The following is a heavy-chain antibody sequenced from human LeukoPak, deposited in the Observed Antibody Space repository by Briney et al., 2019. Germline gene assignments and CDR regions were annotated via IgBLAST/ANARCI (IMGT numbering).Heavy chain of an antibody. D-gene: IGHD1-1*01. Sequence: GGSLRLSCAASGFTFSSYSMMWVRQAPGKGLEWVSYISSSSTTIHYADSVKGRFTISRDNSKNTLYLQMNSLRTEDTAVYYCARDNRNWNDFDYWGQGTLVTVSS. CDR2: ISSSSTTI. CDR3: ARDNRNWNDFDY. V-gene: IGHV3-48*01. CDR1: GFTFSSYS. J-gene: IGHJ4*02.